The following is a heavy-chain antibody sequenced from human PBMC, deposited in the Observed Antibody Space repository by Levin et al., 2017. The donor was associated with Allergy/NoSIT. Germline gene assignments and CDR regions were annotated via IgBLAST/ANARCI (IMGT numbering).Heavy chain of an antibody. CDR2: ISYDGSNK. V-gene: IGHV3-30-3*01. J-gene: IGHJ6*02. CDR1: GFTFSSYA. Sequence: GGSLRLSCAASGFTFSSYAMHWVRQAPGKGLEWVAVISYDGSNKYYADSVKGRFTISRDNSKNTLYLQMNSLRAEDTAVYYCARNRGATEEESYCGGDCPNGYYYYYGMDVWGQGTTVTVSS. CDR3: ARNRGATEEESYCGGDCPNGYYYYYGMDV. D-gene: IGHD2-21*02.